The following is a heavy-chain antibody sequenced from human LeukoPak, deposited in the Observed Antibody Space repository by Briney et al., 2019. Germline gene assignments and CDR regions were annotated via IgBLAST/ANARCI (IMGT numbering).Heavy chain of an antibody. CDR3: TAEKNGSPHY. J-gene: IGHJ4*02. CDR2: IYYTGST. CDR1: RGSVSSSTYY. Sequence: SETLSLTCTVSRGSVSSSTYYWSWVRQPPGEGLEWIASIYYTGSTYYNPSLKSRVTISLDMSKNEFFLTMTSVTAADTAVYFCTAEKNGSPHYWGQGTQVTVSS. D-gene: IGHD2-8*01. V-gene: IGHV4-39*07.